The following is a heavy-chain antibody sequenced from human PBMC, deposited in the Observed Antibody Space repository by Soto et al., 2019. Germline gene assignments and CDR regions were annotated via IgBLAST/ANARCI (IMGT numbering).Heavy chain of an antibody. V-gene: IGHV4-31*03. D-gene: IGHD3-10*01. CDR3: AIASAVTHETRA. Sequence: QVHLQESGPGLVKPSQTLSLTCTVSGGSINSDAYFWSWVRQHPGKGLEWIGYIYYSGNTYYNPSLKSRVSISIDPSQNQFALTLKSVTVADTCVYYCAIASAVTHETRAWGQGTMVTVAS. CDR1: GGSINSDAYF. J-gene: IGHJ3*01. CDR2: IYYSGNT.